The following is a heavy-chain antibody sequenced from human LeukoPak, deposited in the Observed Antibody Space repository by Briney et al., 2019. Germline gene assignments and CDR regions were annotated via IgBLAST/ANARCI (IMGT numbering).Heavy chain of an antibody. Sequence: GGSLTLSCAPSGFTFSYYAMSWVRQAPGKGLEWVSAISGSGGSTYYADSVKGRFTISRDKSKNTLYLQMNSLRAEDTAVYYCAKSGSYMTYYYYMDVWGKGTTVTVSS. CDR2: ISGSGGST. CDR1: GFTFSYYA. V-gene: IGHV3-23*01. J-gene: IGHJ6*03. CDR3: AKSGSYMTYYYYMDV. D-gene: IGHD3-10*01.